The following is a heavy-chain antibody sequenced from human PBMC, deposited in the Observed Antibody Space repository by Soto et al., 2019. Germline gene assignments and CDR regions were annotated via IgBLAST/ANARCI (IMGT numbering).Heavy chain of an antibody. CDR2: IYSGGST. J-gene: IGHJ2*01. CDR3: ARHYYGGNSRYFDL. V-gene: IGHV3-66*04. D-gene: IGHD2-21*02. Sequence: EVQLVESGGGLVQPGGSLRLSCAASGFTVSSHYMSWVRQAPGKGLEWVSVIYSGGSTYYTDSVKGRFTISRDNSKNTLFLQMNSLRAEDTAVYYCARHYYGGNSRYFDLWGRGTLVTVSS. CDR1: GFTVSSHY.